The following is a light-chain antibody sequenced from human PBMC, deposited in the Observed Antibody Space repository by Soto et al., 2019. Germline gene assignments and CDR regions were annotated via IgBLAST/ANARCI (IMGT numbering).Light chain of an antibody. Sequence: SYELTQPPSVSVAPGKTASITCGANNIGTKSVHWYQQKPGQAPVLVIYYDTDRPSGIPERFSGSNSGNTATLAISRVEDGDEADYYCQVWDSSSDHGVFGGGTKVTVL. J-gene: IGLJ3*02. CDR3: QVWDSSSDHGV. CDR2: YDT. V-gene: IGLV3-21*01. CDR1: NIGTKS.